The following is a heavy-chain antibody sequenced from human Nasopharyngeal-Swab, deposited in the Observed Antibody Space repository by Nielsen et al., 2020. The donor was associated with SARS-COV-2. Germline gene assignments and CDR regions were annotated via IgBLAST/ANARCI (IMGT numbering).Heavy chain of an antibody. CDR1: GYSFTTYW. CDR2: IYPGDSST. D-gene: IGHD1-26*01. V-gene: IGHV5-51*01. J-gene: IGHJ6*02. CDR3: ARPMRPMGHYYFGMDV. Sequence: KVSCKGSGYSFTTYWIGWVRQMPGKGLEWMGIIYPGDSSTRYSPSFQGQVTISVDKYSSTAYLQWSSLKASDTAIYYCARPMRPMGHYYFGMDVWGQGTTDTVSS.